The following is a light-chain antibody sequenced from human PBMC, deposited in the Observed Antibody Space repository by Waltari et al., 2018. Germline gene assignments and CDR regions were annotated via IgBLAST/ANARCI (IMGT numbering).Light chain of an antibody. V-gene: IGKV1-5*03. CDR3: QQCYSFST. J-gene: IGKJ1*01. CDR2: EAS. Sequence: DIQMTQSPSTLSASVGDRVTITCRASQSISTWVAWYQQKPGKAPNLLFYEASTLESGVPPRFSGSGSGTEFTLTIRNLQPDDFATYYCQQCYSFSTFGQGTKVEV. CDR1: QSISTW.